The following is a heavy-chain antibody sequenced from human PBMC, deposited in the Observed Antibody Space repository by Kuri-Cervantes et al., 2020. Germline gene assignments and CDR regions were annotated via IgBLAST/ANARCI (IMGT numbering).Heavy chain of an antibody. CDR2: ISYDGSNK. CDR3: ARVWSYCSSTSCSPFDY. D-gene: IGHD2-2*01. CDR1: GFTFSSYG. V-gene: IGHV3-30*03. J-gene: IGHJ4*02. Sequence: GESLKISCAASGFTFSSYGMHWVRQAPGKGLEWVAVISYDGSNKYYADSVKGRFTISRDNSKSTLYLQMNSLRAEDTAVYYCARVWSYCSSTSCSPFDYWGQGTLVTVSS.